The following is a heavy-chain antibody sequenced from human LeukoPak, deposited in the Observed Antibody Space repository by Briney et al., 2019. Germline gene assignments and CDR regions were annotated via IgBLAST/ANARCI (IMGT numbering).Heavy chain of an antibody. D-gene: IGHD2-15*01. CDR1: GFTFSSSA. CDR3: ARADLGGSCLH. J-gene: IGHJ4*02. V-gene: IGHV3-33*01. Sequence: AGGSLRLSCAASGFTFSSSAMHWVRQAPGKGLEWVAVIWYDGSNKYYADSVKGRFTISRDNSKNTLYLQMNSLRAEDTAVYYCARADLGGSCLHWGQGTLVTVSS. CDR2: IWYDGSNK.